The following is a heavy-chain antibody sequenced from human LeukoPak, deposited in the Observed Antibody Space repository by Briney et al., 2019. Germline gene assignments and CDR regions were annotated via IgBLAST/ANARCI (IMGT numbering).Heavy chain of an antibody. CDR2: IYNSGST. CDR3: ARGGTSALEWFGP. V-gene: IGHV4-59*01. D-gene: IGHD3-3*01. J-gene: IGHJ5*02. CDR1: GGSINNYY. Sequence: PSETLSLTCTVSGGSINNYYWSWIRQPPGKGLEWMGYIYNSGSTKYNPSLKSRVTISIDTSKNQFSLKVNSVTAADTAVYYCARGGTSALEWFGPWGQGTLVTVSS.